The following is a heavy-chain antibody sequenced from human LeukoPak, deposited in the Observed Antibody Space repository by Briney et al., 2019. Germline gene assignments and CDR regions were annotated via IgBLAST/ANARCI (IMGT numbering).Heavy chain of an antibody. CDR2: ISSNGDNT. Sequence: GGSLRLSCAASGFTFSTYAMHWVRQAPGEGLEYVSAISSNGDNTYYADSVKGRFTISRDNSKNTLYLQMSSLRADDTAVYYCVRGTGYWGQGTLVTVSS. CDR3: VRGTGY. J-gene: IGHJ4*02. CDR1: GFTFSTYA. V-gene: IGHV3-64D*06.